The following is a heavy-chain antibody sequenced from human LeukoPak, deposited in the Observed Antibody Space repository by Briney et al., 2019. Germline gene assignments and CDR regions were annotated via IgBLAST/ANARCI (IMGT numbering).Heavy chain of an antibody. CDR3: ARHPYSGSYHFDY. J-gene: IGHJ4*02. CDR2: INPNSGGT. V-gene: IGHV1-2*02. Sequence: ASVKVSCKASGYTFTGYYIHWVRQAPGQGLEWMGWINPNSGGTNYAQKFQGRVTMTRDTSISTAYMELSRLRSDDTAMYCCARHPYSGSYHFDYWGQGTLVTVSS. D-gene: IGHD1-26*01. CDR1: GYTFTGYY.